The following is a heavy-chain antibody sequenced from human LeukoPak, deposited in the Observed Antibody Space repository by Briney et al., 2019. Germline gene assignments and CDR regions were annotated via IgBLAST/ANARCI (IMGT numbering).Heavy chain of an antibody. J-gene: IGHJ4*02. CDR1: GFSLSTSGVG. D-gene: IGHD3-3*01. CDR2: IYWNDDK. Sequence: SGPTLVNPTQTLTLTCTFSGFSLSTSGVGVGWIRQPPGKALEWLALIYWNDDKRYGPSLKSRLTITKDTSKNQVVLTMTNMDPVDTATYYCAHSGFLEWLGEYYFDYWGQGTLVTVSS. CDR3: AHSGFLEWLGEYYFDY. V-gene: IGHV2-5*01.